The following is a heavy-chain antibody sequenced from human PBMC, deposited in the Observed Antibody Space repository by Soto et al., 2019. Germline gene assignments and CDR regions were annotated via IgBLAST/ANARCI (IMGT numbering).Heavy chain of an antibody. J-gene: IGHJ4*02. CDR1: GYTFTSYY. Sequence: ASVKVSCKASGYTFTSYYMHWVRQAPGQGLEWMGIINPSGGSTSYAQKFQGRVTITADESTSTAYMELSSLRSEDTAVYYCARDPRARRGNYWGQGTLVTVSS. CDR3: ARDPRARRGNY. D-gene: IGHD3-16*01. V-gene: IGHV1-46*01. CDR2: INPSGGST.